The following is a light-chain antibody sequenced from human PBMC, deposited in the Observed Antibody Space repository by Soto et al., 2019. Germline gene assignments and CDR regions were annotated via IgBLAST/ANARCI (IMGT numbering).Light chain of an antibody. J-gene: IGKJ1*01. Sequence: DIQMTQSPSSLSASVGDRVTITCRASQSISRYLNWYQQKPGKAPKVLIYAASTLQSGVPSRFSGSGSGTDFTLTISSLQPEDFATYYCQQSYSTLTWTFGQGTKVEI. V-gene: IGKV1-39*01. CDR3: QQSYSTLTWT. CDR2: AAS. CDR1: QSISRY.